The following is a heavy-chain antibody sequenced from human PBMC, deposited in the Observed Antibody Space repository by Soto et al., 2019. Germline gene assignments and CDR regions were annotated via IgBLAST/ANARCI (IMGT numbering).Heavy chain of an antibody. Sequence: PSETLSLTCTVSGGSISSGDYYWSWIRQPPGKGLEWIGYIYYSGSTYYNPSLKSRVTISVDTSKNQFSLKLSSVTAADTAVYYCARGETDQVFDYWGQGALVTVSS. V-gene: IGHV4-30-4*01. CDR1: GGSISSGDYY. CDR3: ARGETDQVFDY. J-gene: IGHJ4*02. CDR2: IYYSGST.